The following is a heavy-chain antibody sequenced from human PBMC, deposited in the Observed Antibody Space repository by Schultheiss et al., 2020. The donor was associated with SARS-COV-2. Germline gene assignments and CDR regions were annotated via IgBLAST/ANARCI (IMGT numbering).Heavy chain of an antibody. Sequence: GGSLRLSCAASGFTFSSYAMHWVRQAPGKGLEWVAVISYDGSNKYYADSVKGRFTISRDNSKNTLYLQMNSLRAEDTAVYYCARVGVAFDICGQGTMVTVSS. J-gene: IGHJ3*02. V-gene: IGHV3-30*04. CDR3: ARVGVAFDI. CDR2: ISYDGSNK. CDR1: GFTFSSYA. D-gene: IGHD3-16*01.